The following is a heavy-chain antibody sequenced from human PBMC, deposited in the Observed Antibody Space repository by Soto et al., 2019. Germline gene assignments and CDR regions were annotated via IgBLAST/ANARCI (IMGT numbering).Heavy chain of an antibody. CDR1: GFTFSSYW. CDR2: IKQDGSEK. CDR3: ARALRNYDILTGYSYYFDY. V-gene: IGHV3-7*03. Sequence: HPGGSLRLSCAASGFTFSSYWMSWVRQAPGKGLEWVANIKQDGSEKYYVDSVKGRFTISRDNAKNSLYLQMNSLRAEDTAVYYCARALRNYDILTGYSYYFDYWGQGTLVTVSS. D-gene: IGHD3-9*01. J-gene: IGHJ4*02.